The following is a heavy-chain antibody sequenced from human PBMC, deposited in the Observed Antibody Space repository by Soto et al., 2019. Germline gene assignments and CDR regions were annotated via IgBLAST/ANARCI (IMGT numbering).Heavy chain of an antibody. Sequence: PGGSLRLSCAASGFTFSSYAMSWVRQAPGKGLEWVSAISGSGGSTYYADSVKGRFTISRDNSKNTLYLQMNSLRAEDTAVYYCANYVFWGGYYTPRNDSGGEGTLVTVPS. CDR3: ANYVFWGGYYTPRNDS. V-gene: IGHV3-23*01. D-gene: IGHD3-3*01. CDR1: GFTFSSYA. CDR2: ISGSGGST. J-gene: IGHJ4*02.